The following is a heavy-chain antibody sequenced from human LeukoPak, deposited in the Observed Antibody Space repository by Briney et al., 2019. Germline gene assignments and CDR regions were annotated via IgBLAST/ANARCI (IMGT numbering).Heavy chain of an antibody. CDR3: ARVWFGELSLYYIDY. D-gene: IGHD3-10*01. Sequence: PSETLSLTCTVSGGSISSSSYYWGWIRQPPGKGLEWIGSIYYSGSTYYNPSLKSRVTISVDTSKNQFSLKLSSVTAADTAVYYCARVWFGELSLYYIDYWGQGTLVTVSS. J-gene: IGHJ4*02. CDR2: IYYSGST. CDR1: GGSISSSSYY. V-gene: IGHV4-39*07.